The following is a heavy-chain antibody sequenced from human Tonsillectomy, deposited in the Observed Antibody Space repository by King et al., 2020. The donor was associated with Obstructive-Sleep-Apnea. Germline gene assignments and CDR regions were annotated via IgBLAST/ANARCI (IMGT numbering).Heavy chain of an antibody. V-gene: IGHV3-30-3*01. J-gene: IGHJ6*02. D-gene: IGHD6-19*01. CDR1: GFTFSSYA. CDR2: ISYYGSHK. Sequence: VQLVESGGGVVQPGRSLRLSCAASGFTFSSYAMHWFCQAPGKGLEWVAVISYYGSHKYYEDSGKGRLTISRDNSKNMLDLQMKSLRAEDTAVYYCARVIAVASNTHPYYHYGMDVWGQGTTVTVSS. CDR3: ARVIAVASNTHPYYHYGMDV.